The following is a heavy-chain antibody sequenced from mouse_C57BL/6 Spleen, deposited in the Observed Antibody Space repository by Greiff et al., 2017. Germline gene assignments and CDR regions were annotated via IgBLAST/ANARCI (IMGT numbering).Heavy chain of an antibody. CDR1: GYTFTSYW. CDR2: IYPGSGST. J-gene: IGHJ1*03. D-gene: IGHD1-1*01. Sequence: QVQLQQPGAELVKPGASVKMSCKASGYTFTSYWITWVKQRPGQGLEWIGDIYPGSGSTNYNEKFKSKATLTVDTSSSTAYMQLSSLTSEDSAVYYCARKDYGSSLWYFDGWGTGTTVTVSS. V-gene: IGHV1-55*01. CDR3: ARKDYGSSLWYFDG.